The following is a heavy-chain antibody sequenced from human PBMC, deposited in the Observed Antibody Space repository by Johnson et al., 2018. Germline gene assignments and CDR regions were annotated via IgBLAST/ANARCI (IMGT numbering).Heavy chain of an antibody. CDR3: ARGPRGVYRSGAFDI. CDR1: GGSFSGYY. J-gene: IGHJ3*02. CDR2: INHSGST. D-gene: IGHD2-8*01. V-gene: IGHV4-34*01. Sequence: QVQLQQWGAGLLKPSETLSLTCAVYGGSFSGYYWSWIRQPPGKGLEWIGEINHSGSTNYNPSLKSRVTISVDTSKNQFSLKLSSVTAADTAVYHCARGPRGVYRSGAFDIWGQGTMVTVSS.